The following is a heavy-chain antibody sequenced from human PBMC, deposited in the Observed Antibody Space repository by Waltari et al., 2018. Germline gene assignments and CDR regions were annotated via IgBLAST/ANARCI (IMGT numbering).Heavy chain of an antibody. D-gene: IGHD3-10*01. Sequence: QVQLQQWGAGLLKPSETLSLTCTVHVGSFSPYYCSWIRQPPGKGLQWIGEIKNSGISNYDPSVKGRVTISVDTPKNQLSLEMSSVTAADTAVYYCARGLYQYGSGHYYGYWGQGALVTVSS. CDR2: IKNSGIS. CDR1: VGSFSPYY. J-gene: IGHJ4*02. V-gene: IGHV4-34*01. CDR3: ARGLYQYGSGHYYGY.